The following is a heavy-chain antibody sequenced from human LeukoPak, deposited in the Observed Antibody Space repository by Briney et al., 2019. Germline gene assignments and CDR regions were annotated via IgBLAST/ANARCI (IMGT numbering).Heavy chain of an antibody. V-gene: IGHV7-4-1*02. CDR3: ARGYYDSSGCIDY. J-gene: IGHJ4*02. Sequence: ASVKVSCKTSGGTFSRFAISWVRQAPGQGLEWMGWINTNTGNPTYAQGFTGRFVFSLDTSVSTAYLQISSLKAEDTAVYYCARGYYDSSGCIDYWGQGTLVTVSS. CDR2: INTNTGNP. D-gene: IGHD3-22*01. CDR1: GGTFSRFA.